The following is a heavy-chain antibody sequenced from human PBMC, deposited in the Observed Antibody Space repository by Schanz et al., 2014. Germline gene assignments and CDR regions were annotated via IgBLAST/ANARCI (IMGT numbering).Heavy chain of an antibody. V-gene: IGHV3-23*01. CDR1: GFTFSTYA. CDR2: INTGGYST. CDR3: ARWFLIRGVILDS. Sequence: EVKLLESGGTLVRPGGSLRLSCAASGFTFSTYAMAWVRQAPGKGLEWVSSINTGGYSTYYADSVKGRFTISRDNSRDTVYLQMNSLRADDTAMYYCARWFLIRGVILDSWGQGTLVTVSS. D-gene: IGHD3-10*01. J-gene: IGHJ4*02.